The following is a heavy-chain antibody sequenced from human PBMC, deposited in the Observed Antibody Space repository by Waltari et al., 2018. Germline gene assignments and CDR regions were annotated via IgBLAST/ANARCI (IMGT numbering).Heavy chain of an antibody. CDR2: MKHSGST. D-gene: IGHD2-2*01. Sequence: QVQLQQWGAGLLKPSATLSLTCAVYGGSFSGYYWSWLGQRPGKGLEWIWEMKHSGSTNYNPAPQSPVTISVDTSKNHFSLKRSSVTAAVTAVYYGARGSQYLYSYSGMAVGGKGPTSTGS. CDR1: GGSFSGYY. CDR3: ARGSQYLYSYSGMAV. J-gene: IGHJ6*04. V-gene: IGHV4-34*01.